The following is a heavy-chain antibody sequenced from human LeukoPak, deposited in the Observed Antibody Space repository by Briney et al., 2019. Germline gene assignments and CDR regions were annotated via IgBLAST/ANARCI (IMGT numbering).Heavy chain of an antibody. V-gene: IGHV4-39*01. CDR1: GDSINSSSYY. CDR2: IFYSGNT. D-gene: IGHD5-24*01. Sequence: SETLSLTCTVSGDSINSSSYYWGWIRQPPGKGLEWIGSIFYSGNTYDNPSLKSRVTISVDTSKNQFSLKLNSVTAADTAVYYCARHRSKWLQSSFDYWGQGTLVTVSS. CDR3: ARHRSKWLQSSFDY. J-gene: IGHJ4*02.